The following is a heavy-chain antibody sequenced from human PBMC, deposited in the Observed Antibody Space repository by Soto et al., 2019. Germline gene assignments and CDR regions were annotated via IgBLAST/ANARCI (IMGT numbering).Heavy chain of an antibody. CDR2: ISGSGGST. CDR1: GFTFSSYA. CDR3: PRVIMDV. Sequence: GGSLRLSCAASGFTFSSYAMSWVRQAPGKVLEWVSAISGSGGSTYYADSVKGRFTISRDNAKNSLYLQMNSLRDEDTAVYYCPRVIMDVWGQGTTVTVSS. V-gene: IGHV3-23*01. J-gene: IGHJ6*02.